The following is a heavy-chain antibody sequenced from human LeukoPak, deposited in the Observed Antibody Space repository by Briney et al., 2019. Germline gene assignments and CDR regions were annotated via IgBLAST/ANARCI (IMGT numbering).Heavy chain of an antibody. CDR1: GGTFSSYA. J-gene: IGHJ6*04. CDR2: IIPIFGTA. D-gene: IGHD6-13*01. V-gene: IGHV1-69*13. CDR3: ARVAAAGTFSGRMDV. Sequence: ASLKVSCKASGGTFSSYAISWVRQAPGQGLEWMGGIIPIFGTANYAQNFQGRVTITADESTSTAYMEVSSLRCEDTAVYLCARVAAAGTFSGRMDVWGKGTTVSVSS.